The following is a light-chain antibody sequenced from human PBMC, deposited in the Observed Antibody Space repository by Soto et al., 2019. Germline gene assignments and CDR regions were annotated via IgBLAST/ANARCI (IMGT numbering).Light chain of an antibody. J-gene: IGKJ5*01. CDR3: QQFNSYPIT. CDR1: QSIRYW. Sequence: EIQMTQCPSTLSASVGDRATISCRASQSIRYWWAWFQQKPGKAPKLLIYAASTLQSGVPSRFSGSGSGTEFTLTISSLQPEDFATYYCQQFNSYPITFGQGTRLEIK. CDR2: AAS. V-gene: IGKV1-5*01.